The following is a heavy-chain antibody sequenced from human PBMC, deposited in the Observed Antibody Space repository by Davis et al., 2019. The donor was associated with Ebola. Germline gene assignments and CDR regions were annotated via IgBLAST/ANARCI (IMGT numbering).Heavy chain of an antibody. V-gene: IGHV3-21*01. CDR1: GFTFSSYA. CDR2: ISSSSSYI. Sequence: GGSLRLSCAASGFTFSSYAMSWVRQAPGKGLEWVSSISSSSSYIYYADSVKGRFTISRDNAKNSLYLQMNSLRAEDTAVYYCARSGGYQFDPWGQGTLVTVSS. J-gene: IGHJ5*02. CDR3: ARSGGYQFDP. D-gene: IGHD5-12*01.